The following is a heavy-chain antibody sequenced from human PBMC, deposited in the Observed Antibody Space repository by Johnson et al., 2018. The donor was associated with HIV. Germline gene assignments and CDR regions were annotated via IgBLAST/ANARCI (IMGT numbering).Heavy chain of an antibody. CDR3: AKDQGRFLEWLSAFDI. CDR1: GFTFDDYA. V-gene: IGHV3-9*01. D-gene: IGHD3-3*01. J-gene: IGHJ3*02. Sequence: VLLVESGGGVVQPGRSLRLSCAASGFTFDDYAMHWVRQAPGKGLEWISGISWNSGTIGCADSVKGRFTIFRDSAKNSLYLQMNSLRTEDTALYYCAKDQGRFLEWLSAFDIWGQGTMVTVSS. CDR2: ISWNSGTI.